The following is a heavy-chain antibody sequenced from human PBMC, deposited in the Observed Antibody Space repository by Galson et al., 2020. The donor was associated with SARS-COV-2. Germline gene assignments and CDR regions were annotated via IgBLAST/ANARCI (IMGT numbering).Heavy chain of an antibody. V-gene: IGHV4-31*03. Sequence: SETLSLTCTVSGGSISSGGYYWSWIRQHPGKGLEWIGYIYYSGSTYYNPSLKSRVTISVDTSKNQFSLKLSSVTAADTAVYYCARVIVATIKEVNWFDPWGQGTLVTVSS. D-gene: IGHD5-12*01. CDR3: ARVIVATIKEVNWFDP. CDR1: GGSISSGGYY. J-gene: IGHJ5*02. CDR2: IYYSGST.